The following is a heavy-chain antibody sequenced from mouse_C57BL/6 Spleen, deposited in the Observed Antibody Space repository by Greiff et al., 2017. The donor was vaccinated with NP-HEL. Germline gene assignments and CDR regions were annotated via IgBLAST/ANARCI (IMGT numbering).Heavy chain of an antibody. Sequence: EVMLVESGPELVKPGASVKIPCKASGYTFTDYNMDWVKQSHGKSLEWIGDINPNNGGTIYNQKFKGKATLTVDKSSSTAYMELRSLTSEDTAVYYCARSLFATVVAKDYWGQGTTLTVSS. CDR1: GYTFTDYN. CDR3: ARSLFATVVAKDY. D-gene: IGHD1-1*01. CDR2: INPNNGGT. J-gene: IGHJ2*01. V-gene: IGHV1-18*01.